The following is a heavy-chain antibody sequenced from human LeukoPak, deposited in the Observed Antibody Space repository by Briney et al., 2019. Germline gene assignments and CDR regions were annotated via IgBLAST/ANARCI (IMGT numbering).Heavy chain of an antibody. CDR3: AKDQSAGWYSDC. J-gene: IGHJ4*02. D-gene: IGHD6-19*01. CDR2: ISGSGGST. CDR1: GFTFSSYG. V-gene: IGHV3-23*01. Sequence: GGSLRLSCAASGFTFSSYGMSWVRQAPGKGLEWVSGISGSGGSTYYADSVKGRFTISRDNSKNTLYLQMNSLRAEDTAVYYCAKDQSAGWYSDCWGQGTLVTVSS.